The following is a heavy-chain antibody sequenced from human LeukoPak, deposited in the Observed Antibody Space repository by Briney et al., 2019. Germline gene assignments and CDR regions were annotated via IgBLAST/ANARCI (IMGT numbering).Heavy chain of an antibody. CDR2: IKQDGSEK. V-gene: IGHV3-7*01. Sequence: GGSLRLSCAASGFTFSSYWMSWARQAPGKGLEWVANIKQDGSEKYYVDSVKGRFTISRDNAKNSLYLQMNSLRAEDTAVYYCARSYYVWGSYPPDDYWGQGTLVTVSS. D-gene: IGHD3-16*02. CDR1: GFTFSSYW. J-gene: IGHJ4*02. CDR3: ARSYYVWGSYPPDDY.